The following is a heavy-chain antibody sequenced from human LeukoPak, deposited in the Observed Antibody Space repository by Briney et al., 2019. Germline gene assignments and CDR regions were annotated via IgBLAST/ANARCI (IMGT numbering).Heavy chain of an antibody. CDR1: GFSFDEYA. CDR3: AKDVSAIAAAGIDY. Sequence: GGSLRLSCAASGFSFDEYAIHWVRQAPGKGLEWVSGISWNSGSIGYADSVKGRFTISRDNARNSLYLQMNSLRPEDTAFYYCAKDVSAIAAAGIDYWGQGTLVTVS. D-gene: IGHD6-13*01. J-gene: IGHJ4*02. V-gene: IGHV3-9*01. CDR2: ISWNSGSI.